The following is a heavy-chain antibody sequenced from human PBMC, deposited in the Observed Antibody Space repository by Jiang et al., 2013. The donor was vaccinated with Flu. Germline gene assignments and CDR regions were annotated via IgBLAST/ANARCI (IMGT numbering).Heavy chain of an antibody. Sequence: LLKPSETLSLTCAVYGGSFSGYYWSWIRQPPGKGLEWIGEINHSGSTNYNPSLKSRVTISVDTSKNQFSLKLSSVTAADTAVYYCNHNDYGDYQIDYWGQGTLVTVSS. J-gene: IGHJ4*02. D-gene: IGHD4-17*01. CDR2: INHSGST. CDR3: NHNDYGDYQIDY. V-gene: IGHV4-34*01. CDR1: GGSFSGYY.